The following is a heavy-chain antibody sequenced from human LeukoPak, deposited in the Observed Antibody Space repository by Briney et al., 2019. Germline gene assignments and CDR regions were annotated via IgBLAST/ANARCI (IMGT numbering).Heavy chain of an antibody. Sequence: PSGTPSLTSTVSGASTSSSYGSWVRQPPRKRLDWIGFIYYNRNTNSNPSLKCRVTISADTSKNQFSLNLTSVTAVATAVYYCVRGNYDNRGYSNAFDIWGQGAMVTVSS. CDR3: VRGNYDNRGYSNAFDI. J-gene: IGHJ3*02. CDR2: IYYNRNT. V-gene: IGHV4-59*01. D-gene: IGHD3-22*01. CDR1: GASTSSSY.